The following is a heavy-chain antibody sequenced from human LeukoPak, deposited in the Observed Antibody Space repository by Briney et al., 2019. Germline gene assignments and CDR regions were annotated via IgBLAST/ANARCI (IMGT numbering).Heavy chain of an antibody. CDR1: GYTFTSDA. Sequence: ASVKVSCKPSGYTFTSDAMNSVRQAPGQGLEWMGWIIAYNGNTNYAQKLQGRVNMTPDPSTSTACMELRSLRSDDTAVYYCARVRDYPSWGQGTLVTVSS. CDR2: IIAYNGNT. V-gene: IGHV1-18*01. J-gene: IGHJ5*02. CDR3: ARVRDYPS. D-gene: IGHD5-24*01.